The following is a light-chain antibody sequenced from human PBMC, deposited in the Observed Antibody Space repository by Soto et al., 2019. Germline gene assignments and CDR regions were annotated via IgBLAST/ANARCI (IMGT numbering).Light chain of an antibody. V-gene: IGLV1-40*01. J-gene: IGLJ2*01. CDR2: GNS. CDR3: QSYDSSLSGWDVV. Sequence: QSVLTQPSSVAGATGQRVTISCTGSSSNIGAGYDVHWYQQLPGTAPKLLIYGNSNRPSGVPDRFSGSKSGTSASLAITGLQAEDEADYYCQSYDSSLSGWDVVFGGGTKLTVL. CDR1: SSNIGAGYD.